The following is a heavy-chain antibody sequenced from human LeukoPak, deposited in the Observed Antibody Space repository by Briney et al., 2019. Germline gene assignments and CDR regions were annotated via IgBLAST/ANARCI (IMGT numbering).Heavy chain of an antibody. D-gene: IGHD3-10*01. V-gene: IGHV3-7*01. CDR1: GFTFSSYW. CDR2: IKQDGSEK. J-gene: IGHJ4*02. CDR3: ARHVLLWFGELYFGY. Sequence: PGGSLRLSCAASGFTFSSYWMSWVRQAPGKGLEWVANIKQDGSEKYYVDSVKGRFTIPRDNAKNSLYLQMNSLRAEDTAVYYCARHVLLWFGELYFGYWGQGTLVTVSS.